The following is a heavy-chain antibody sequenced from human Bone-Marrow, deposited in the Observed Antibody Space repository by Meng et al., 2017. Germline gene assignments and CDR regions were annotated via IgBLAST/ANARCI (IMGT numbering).Heavy chain of an antibody. V-gene: IGHV4-4*02. CDR2: FHHSGTT. J-gene: IGHJ4*02. CDR1: GASVSSGYW. Sequence: GHLQESGPGLVKPSGTLSLTCGVSGASVSSGYWWTWVRQPPGKGLEWIGEFHHSGTTNYNPSLRSRVTISVDTSKNQFSLRLTSVTAADTAVYYCAASPGWWRIDSWGQGTLVTVSS. CDR3: AASPGWWRIDS. D-gene: IGHD6-19*01.